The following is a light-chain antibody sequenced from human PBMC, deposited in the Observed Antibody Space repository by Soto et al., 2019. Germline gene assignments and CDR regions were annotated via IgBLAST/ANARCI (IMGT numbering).Light chain of an antibody. CDR3: SSYAGNNNLI. CDR1: SSDVGGGYNY. J-gene: IGLJ2*01. V-gene: IGLV2-8*01. CDR2: EVS. Sequence: SVLTQPPSASGSPGQSVTISCTGTSSDVGGGYNYVSWYQHHPGKVPKLMIYEVSKRPSGVPDRFYGSKSGNTASLTVSGLQAEDEADYFCSSYAGNNNLIFGGGTKVTVL.